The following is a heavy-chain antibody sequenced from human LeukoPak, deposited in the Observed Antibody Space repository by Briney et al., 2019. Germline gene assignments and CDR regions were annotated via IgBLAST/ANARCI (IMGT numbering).Heavy chain of an antibody. D-gene: IGHD5-24*01. CDR3: ARVVEMATIDAFDI. Sequence: ASVKVSCKASGHTFTSYAMNWVRQAPGQGLERMGWINTNTGNPTYAQGFTGRFVFSLDTSLSTEYLQISSLKPEDTAVYYCARVVEMATIDAFDIWGQGTMVTVSS. J-gene: IGHJ3*02. CDR1: GHTFTSYA. CDR2: INTNTGNP. V-gene: IGHV7-4-1*02.